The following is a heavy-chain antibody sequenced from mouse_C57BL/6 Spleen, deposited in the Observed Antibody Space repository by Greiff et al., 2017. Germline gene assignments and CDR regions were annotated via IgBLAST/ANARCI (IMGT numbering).Heavy chain of an antibody. J-gene: IGHJ3*01. CDR1: GFTFSDYG. Sequence: DVKLVESGGGLVKPGGSLKLSCAASGFTFSDYGMHWVRQAPEKGLEWVAYISSGSSTIYYADTVKGRFTISRDNAKNTLFLQMTSLRSEDTAMYYCVRRDDFAWFAYWGQETLVTVSA. V-gene: IGHV5-17*01. CDR3: VRRDDFAWFAY. D-gene: IGHD2-4*01. CDR2: ISSGSSTI.